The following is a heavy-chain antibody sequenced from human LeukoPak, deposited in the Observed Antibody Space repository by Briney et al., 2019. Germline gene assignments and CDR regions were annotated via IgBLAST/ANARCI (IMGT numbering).Heavy chain of an antibody. V-gene: IGHV3-53*01. CDR2: IYSDGTT. CDR1: GFTVSNNY. CDR3: ARRRYNWNAIDY. D-gene: IGHD1-20*01. Sequence: GGSLRLSRTASGFTVSNNYISWVRQAPGKGLEWVSLIYSDGTTVYADSVKGRFTISRDNPKNTLYLQMNSLRVEDTAVYYCARRRYNWNAIDYWGQGTLVTVSS. J-gene: IGHJ4*02.